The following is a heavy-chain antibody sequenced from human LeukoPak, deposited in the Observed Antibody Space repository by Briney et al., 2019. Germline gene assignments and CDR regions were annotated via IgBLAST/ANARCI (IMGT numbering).Heavy chain of an antibody. V-gene: IGHV4-39*01. Sequence: KPSETLSLTCTVSGGSISSYYWSWIRQPPGKGLEWIGSIYYSGSTYYNPSLKSRVTISVDTSKNQFSLKLSSVTAADTAVYYCASIDSSGYYDAFDIWGQGTMVTVSS. J-gene: IGHJ3*02. CDR2: IYYSGST. CDR3: ASIDSSGYYDAFDI. D-gene: IGHD3-22*01. CDR1: GGSISSYY.